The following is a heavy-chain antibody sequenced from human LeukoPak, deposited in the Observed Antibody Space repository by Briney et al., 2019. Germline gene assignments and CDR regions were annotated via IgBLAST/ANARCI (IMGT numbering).Heavy chain of an antibody. CDR3: ARSRGIVVPAAMFDY. Sequence: GGSPRLSCAASGFTFSALAMSWVRQAPGKGLEWVSSISGSGGGTYFADSVKGRFTISRDNSKNTLYLQMNSLRAEDTAVYYCARSRGIVVPAAMFDYWGQGTLVTVSS. CDR1: GFTFSALA. D-gene: IGHD2-2*01. J-gene: IGHJ4*02. V-gene: IGHV3-23*01. CDR2: ISGSGGGT.